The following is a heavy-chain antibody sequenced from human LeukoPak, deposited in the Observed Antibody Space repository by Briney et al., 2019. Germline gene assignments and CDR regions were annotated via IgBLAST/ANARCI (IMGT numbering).Heavy chain of an antibody. J-gene: IGHJ5*02. D-gene: IGHD2-15*01. CDR1: GFTFSSYA. Sequence: GGSLRLSCAASGFTFSSYAMHWVRQAPGKGLEWVADISYDGSNKYYADSVKGRFTISRDNSKNTLYLQMNSLRAEDTAVYYCARWKIVVVVAATYNWFDPWGQGTLVTVSS. CDR3: ARWKIVVVVAATYNWFDP. CDR2: ISYDGSNK. V-gene: IGHV3-30*04.